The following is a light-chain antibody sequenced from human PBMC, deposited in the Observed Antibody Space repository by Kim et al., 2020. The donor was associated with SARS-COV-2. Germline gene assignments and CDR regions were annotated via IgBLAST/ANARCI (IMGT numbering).Light chain of an antibody. CDR3: QQYANWHPYT. Sequence: PGESATLSCRASQTVSSNVAWYQQKPGQAPRLLIYGAFTRATGIPVRFTGSGSGTEFTLTISSLQSEDSAIYYCQQYANWHPYTFGQGTKLEI. CDR2: GAF. J-gene: IGKJ2*01. V-gene: IGKV3-15*01. CDR1: QTVSSN.